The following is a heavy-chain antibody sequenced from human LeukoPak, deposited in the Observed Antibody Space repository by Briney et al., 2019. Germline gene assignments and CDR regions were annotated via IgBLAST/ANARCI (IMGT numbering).Heavy chain of an antibody. D-gene: IGHD3-9*01. CDR1: GFTFSSYS. CDR2: ISSSSTYI. CDR3: ARGRSFDWLNPMDV. J-gene: IGHJ6*04. V-gene: IGHV3-21*01. Sequence: SGGSLRLSCAASGFTFSSYSMNWVRQAPGKGLEWVSSISSSSTYIYYADSVRGRFTISRDNAKNSLHLQMNSLRAEDTAVYYCARGRSFDWLNPMDVWGKGTTVTIS.